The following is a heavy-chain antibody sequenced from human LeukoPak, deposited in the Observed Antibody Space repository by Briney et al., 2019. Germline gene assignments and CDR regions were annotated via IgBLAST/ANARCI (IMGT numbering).Heavy chain of an antibody. CDR2: IYYSGST. CDR1: GFTFSSYAMH. Sequence: GSLRLACAASGFTFSSYAMHWVRQAPGKGLEWIGSIYYSGSTYYNPSLKSRVTISVDTSKNQFSLKLSSVTAADTAVYYCARRYDSSGYYFWLDPWGQGTLVTVSS. D-gene: IGHD3-22*01. CDR3: ARRYDSSGYYFWLDP. J-gene: IGHJ5*02. V-gene: IGHV4-39*01.